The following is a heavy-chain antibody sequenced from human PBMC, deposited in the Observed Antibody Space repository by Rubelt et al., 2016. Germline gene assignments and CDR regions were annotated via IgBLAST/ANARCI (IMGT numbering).Heavy chain of an antibody. D-gene: IGHD5-18*01. CDR1: GDSITNYY. Sequence: QVQLQESGLGLVKPSETLSLSCTVSGDSITNYYWSWVRQTPGKGLEWIGSIHYSGSTYYNPALKRRVAISVDTSKNQFPLKLNLVTAAEPGVYYCAKQPWIQHPWYFDQWGQGTLVTVSS. CDR2: IHYSGST. CDR3: AKQPWIQHPWYFDQ. J-gene: IGHJ4*02. V-gene: IGHV4-59*04.